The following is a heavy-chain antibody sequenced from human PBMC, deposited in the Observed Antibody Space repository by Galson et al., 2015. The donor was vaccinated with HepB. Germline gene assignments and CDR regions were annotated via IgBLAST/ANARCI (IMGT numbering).Heavy chain of an antibody. CDR2: ISYDGSIK. CDR3: AKDRPPASAVETHNHFDY. CDR1: GFTFRSYA. Sequence: SLRLSCAASGFTFRSYAMHWVRQAPGKGLEWVAVISYDGSIKHYADSVKGRFTISRDNSKNTLYLQMNSLRVDDTAVYYCAKDRPPASAVETHNHFDYCGQGTLVTVSS. J-gene: IGHJ4*02. D-gene: IGHD4-23*01. V-gene: IGHV3-30*18.